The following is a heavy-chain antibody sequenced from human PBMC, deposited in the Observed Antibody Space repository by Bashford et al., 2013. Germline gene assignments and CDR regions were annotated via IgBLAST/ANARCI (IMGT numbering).Heavy chain of an antibody. Sequence: SETLSLTCTVSGGSLRSYYWSWIRQPPGKGLEWIGYVFYSGSTNYNPSLKSRVTILVDTSKKQFSLKLISVTAADTAVYYCARLANAYYDSSGYFDYWGQGTLVTVSS. CDR3: ARLANAYYDSSGYFDY. J-gene: IGHJ4*02. V-gene: IGHV4-59*08. CDR2: VFYSGST. D-gene: IGHD3-22*01. CDR1: GGSLRSYY.